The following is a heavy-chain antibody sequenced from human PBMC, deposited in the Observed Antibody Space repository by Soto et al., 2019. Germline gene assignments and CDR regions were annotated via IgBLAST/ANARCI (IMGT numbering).Heavy chain of an antibody. CDR2: ISYDGSNK. V-gene: IGHV3-30*18. J-gene: IGHJ4*02. D-gene: IGHD4-4*01. Sequence: VGSLRLSCAASGFTFSSYGTHWVRQAPGKGLEWVAVISYDGSNKYYADSVKGRFTISRDNSKNTLYLQMNSLRAEDTAVYYCAKVRSHTVTINYFEYWRQGPLVSVS. CDR3: AKVRSHTVTINYFEY. CDR1: GFTFSSYG.